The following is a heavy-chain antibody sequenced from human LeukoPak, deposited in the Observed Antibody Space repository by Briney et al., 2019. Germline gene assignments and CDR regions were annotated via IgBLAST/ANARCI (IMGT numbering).Heavy chain of an antibody. D-gene: IGHD2-2*01. CDR1: GYTLTSYG. CDR3: ARAGYCSSTSCYFGEGLNDY. V-gene: IGHV1-18*01. Sequence: ASVKVSCKASGYTLTSYGISWVRQAPGQGLEWMGWISAYNGNTNYAQKLQGRVTMTTDTSTSTAYMELRSLRSDDTAAYYCARAGYCSSTSCYFGEGLNDYWGQGTLVTVSS. J-gene: IGHJ4*02. CDR2: ISAYNGNT.